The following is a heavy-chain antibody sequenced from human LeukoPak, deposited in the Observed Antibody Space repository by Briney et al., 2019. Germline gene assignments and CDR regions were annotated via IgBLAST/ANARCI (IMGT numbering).Heavy chain of an antibody. CDR3: ARIRCGSGPETCYNH. Sequence: KPSETLSLTCAVSGVSLTDYYWSWIRQSPGKGLEWIGEVSPDGYSKYNPSLKSRLSISVDRSENQLSLRLSSVTAADTAIYYCARIRCGSGPETCYNHWAQGSLVTLSS. J-gene: IGHJ5*02. D-gene: IGHD2-8*01. V-gene: IGHV4-34*01. CDR2: VSPDGYS. CDR1: GVSLTDYY.